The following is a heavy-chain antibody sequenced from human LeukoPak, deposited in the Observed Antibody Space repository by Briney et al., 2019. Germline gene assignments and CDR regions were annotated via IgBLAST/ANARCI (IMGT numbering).Heavy chain of an antibody. CDR2: IRSKANSYAT. CDR1: GFTFSGSA. CDR3: TRQDSYDFWSGSCNWFDP. Sequence: PGGSLRLSCAASGFTFSGSAMHWVRQASGKGLEWVGRIRSKANSYATAYAASVKGRFTISRDDSKNTAYLQMNSLKTEDTAVYYCTRQDSYDFWSGSCNWFDPWGQGTLVTVSS. V-gene: IGHV3-73*01. J-gene: IGHJ5*02. D-gene: IGHD3-3*01.